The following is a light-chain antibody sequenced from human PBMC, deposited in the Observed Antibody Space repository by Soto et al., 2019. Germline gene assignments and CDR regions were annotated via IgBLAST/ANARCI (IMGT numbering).Light chain of an antibody. V-gene: IGLV2-14*01. CDR1: SSDVGGYDY. Sequence: QSALTQPASVSGSPGQSITISCTGTSSDVGGYDYVSWYQLHPGKAPKLMVFEVSNRPSGVSYRFSGSKSGNTASLTISGLQAEDEGDYFCSSYSISTAYLFGTGTKLTVL. CDR2: EVS. J-gene: IGLJ1*01. CDR3: SSYSISTAYL.